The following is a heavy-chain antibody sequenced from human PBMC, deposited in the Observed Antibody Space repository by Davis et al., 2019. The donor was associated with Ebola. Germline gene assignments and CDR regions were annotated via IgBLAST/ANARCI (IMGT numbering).Heavy chain of an antibody. CDR2: INPSGGST. CDR1: GYTFTSYY. J-gene: IGHJ6*02. Sequence: ASVKVSCKASGYTFTSYYMHWVRQAPGQGLEWMGIINPSGGSTSYAQKFQGRVTMTRDTSTSTVYMELSSLRSEDTAVYYCARDLSSSWYFYYYYYGMDVWGQGTTVTVSS. D-gene: IGHD6-13*01. V-gene: IGHV1-46*01. CDR3: ARDLSSSWYFYYYYYGMDV.